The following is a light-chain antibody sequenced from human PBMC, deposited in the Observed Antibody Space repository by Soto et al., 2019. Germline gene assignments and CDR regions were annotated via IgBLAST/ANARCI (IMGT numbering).Light chain of an antibody. V-gene: IGLV1-44*01. CDR3: AAWDDSLNGGV. CDR2: SNN. CDR1: SSNIGSNT. J-gene: IGLJ3*02. Sequence: QSVLTQPPSASGTPGQRVTISCSGRSSNIGSNTVNWYQQLPGTAPKLLIYSNNQRPSGVPDRFSGSKSGTSASLAISGLQSEDEADCYCAAWDDSLNGGVFGGGTQLTVL.